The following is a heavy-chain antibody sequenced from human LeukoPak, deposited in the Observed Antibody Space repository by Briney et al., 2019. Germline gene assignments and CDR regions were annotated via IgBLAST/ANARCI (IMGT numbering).Heavy chain of an antibody. CDR1: GGSISSYY. D-gene: IGHD6-19*01. CDR3: ARDKWLVRGWFDP. V-gene: IGHV4-59*01. J-gene: IGHJ5*02. Sequence: SEILSLTCTVSGGSISSYYWSWIRQPPGRGLEWIGYIYYSGSTNYNPSLQSRVTISVDTSRNQFSLKLSSVTAADTAVYYCARDKWLVRGWFDPWGQGTLVTVSS. CDR2: IYYSGST.